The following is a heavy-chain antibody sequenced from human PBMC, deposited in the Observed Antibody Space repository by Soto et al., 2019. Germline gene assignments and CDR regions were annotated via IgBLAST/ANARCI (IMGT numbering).Heavy chain of an antibody. V-gene: IGHV3-72*01. Sequence: PGGSLRLSCAASGFSFSSYYMDWVRQAPGKGPEWVARVKHSPKNYGKEYAASVRGRFTISRDDSQSSLFLQMNNLKTDDTAVYYCASRSATVLSLTYWGPGTQVTVSS. CDR3: ASRSATVLSLTY. D-gene: IGHD2-8*01. CDR1: GFSFSSYY. CDR2: VKHSPKNYGK. J-gene: IGHJ4*02.